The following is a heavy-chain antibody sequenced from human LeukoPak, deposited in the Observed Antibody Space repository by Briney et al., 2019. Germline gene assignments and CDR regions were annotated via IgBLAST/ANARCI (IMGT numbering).Heavy chain of an antibody. V-gene: IGHV3-11*01. J-gene: IGHJ6*02. CDR1: GFTFSDYY. Sequence: GGSLRLYCAASGFTFSDYYMTWIRQAPGKGLEWVSYISGVASDIHYADSVKGRFTISRDNAKNSVYLQMNSLRAGDTAVYYCARGGALGMDVWGQGTTVTVSS. CDR2: ISGVASDI. D-gene: IGHD1-26*01. CDR3: ARGGALGMDV.